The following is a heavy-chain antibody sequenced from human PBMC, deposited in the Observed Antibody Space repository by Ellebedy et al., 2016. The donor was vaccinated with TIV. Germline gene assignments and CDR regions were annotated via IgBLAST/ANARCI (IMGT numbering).Heavy chain of an antibody. J-gene: IGHJ5*02. D-gene: IGHD1-26*01. V-gene: IGHV1-18*01. CDR3: ARVVGATKWFNP. Sequence: ASVKVSXKASGYTFTSYGISWVRQAPGQGLEWMGWISAYNGNTNYAQKLQGRVTMTTDTSTSTAYMGLRSLRSDDTAVYYCARVVGATKWFNPWGQGTLVTVSS. CDR2: ISAYNGNT. CDR1: GYTFTSYG.